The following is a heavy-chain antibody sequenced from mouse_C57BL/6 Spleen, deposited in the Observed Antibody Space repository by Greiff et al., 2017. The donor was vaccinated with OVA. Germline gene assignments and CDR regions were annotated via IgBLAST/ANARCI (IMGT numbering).Heavy chain of an antibody. CDR1: GYTFTSYW. CDR3: ARSGDSSGYGAY. J-gene: IGHJ3*01. D-gene: IGHD3-2*02. Sequence: QVQLQQPGAELVRPGSSVKLSCKASGYTFTSYWMHWVKQRPIQGLEWIGNIDPSDSETHYTQKFKDKATLTVDKSSSTAYMQLSSLTSEDSAVYDCARSGDSSGYGAYWGQGTLVTVSA. V-gene: IGHV1-52*01. CDR2: IDPSDSET.